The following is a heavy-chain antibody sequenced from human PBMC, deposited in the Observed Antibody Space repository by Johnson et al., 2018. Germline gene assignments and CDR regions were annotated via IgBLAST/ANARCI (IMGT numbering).Heavy chain of an antibody. CDR2: IRSSSNEL. J-gene: IGHJ6*02. Sequence: VQLVESGGGLVQPGGSLRLYCVGSGFTFSGYSMNWVRQAPGTGLEWISYIRSSSNELQSAGSVKGRLPISRENAENSVYLQMNSLRDEDTAVYYCARVGVGKYSMDVWGQGTTVTVYS. D-gene: IGHD2-15*01. CDR1: GFTFSGYS. CDR3: ARVGVGKYSMDV. V-gene: IGHV3-48*02.